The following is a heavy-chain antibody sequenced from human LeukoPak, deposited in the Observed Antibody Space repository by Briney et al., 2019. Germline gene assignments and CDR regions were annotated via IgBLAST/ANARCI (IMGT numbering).Heavy chain of an antibody. J-gene: IGHJ3*02. V-gene: IGHV4-59*11. CDR2: IYYSGST. CDR3: ARTYYYDSSDQRADFHI. CDR1: GGSISYHY. D-gene: IGHD3-22*01. Sequence: PSETLSLTCTVSGGSISYHYWSWIRQPPGKGLEWIGYIYYSGSTNYNPSLKSRVTISVDTSKNQFSLKLSSVTAADTAVYYCARTYYYDSSDQRADFHIWGQGTMVTVSS.